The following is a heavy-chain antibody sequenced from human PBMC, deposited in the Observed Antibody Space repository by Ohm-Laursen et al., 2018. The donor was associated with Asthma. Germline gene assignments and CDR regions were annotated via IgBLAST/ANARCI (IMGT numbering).Heavy chain of an antibody. CDR3: ARRNRDRGGYYYVDY. V-gene: IGHV4-39*01. Sequence: GTLSLTCTVSGGSISSSNYYWGWVRQPPGKGLEWIGSRSYSGPTYSTPSFKSRVTISVDSSKNQFSLNLSSVTAADTAVYFCARRNRDRGGYYYVDYWGQGTLVTVSS. CDR1: GGSISSSNYY. CDR2: RSYSGPT. J-gene: IGHJ4*02. D-gene: IGHD3-22*01.